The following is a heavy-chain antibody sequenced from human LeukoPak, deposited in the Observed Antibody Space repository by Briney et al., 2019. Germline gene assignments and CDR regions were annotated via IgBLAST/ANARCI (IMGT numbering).Heavy chain of an antibody. CDR3: ARVSTAVSLAIDY. J-gene: IGHJ4*02. CDR1: GFNFSDYN. V-gene: IGHV3-21*06. CDR2: ISSSSKYI. D-gene: IGHD6-13*01. Sequence: GGSLRLSCAASGFNFSDYNMNWVRQAPGKGLEWVSVISSSSKYIYYADSVKGRFTISRDNAKNPLYLQMNSLRAEDTAVYYCARVSTAVSLAIDYWGQGTLVTVSS.